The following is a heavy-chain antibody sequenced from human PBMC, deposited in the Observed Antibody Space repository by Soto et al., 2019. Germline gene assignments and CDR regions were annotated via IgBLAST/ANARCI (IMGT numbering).Heavy chain of an antibody. Sequence: GGSLRLSCAASGFTFSSYAMIWVRQATGKGLEWVSAIRGSGGSTYYADSVKGRFTISRDNSKNTLYLQMNSLRAEDTAVYYFAKDRLRVGVDAFDIWGQGTMVTVSS. CDR2: IRGSGGST. V-gene: IGHV3-23*01. J-gene: IGHJ3*02. D-gene: IGHD2-8*01. CDR1: GFTFSSYA. CDR3: AKDRLRVGVDAFDI.